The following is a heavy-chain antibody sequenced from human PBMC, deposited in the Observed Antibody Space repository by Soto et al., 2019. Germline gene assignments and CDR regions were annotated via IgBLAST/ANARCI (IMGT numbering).Heavy chain of an antibody. J-gene: IGHJ6*02. CDR1: GFTLSNAW. Sequence: EVQLVESGGGLVKPGGSLRLSCAASGFTLSNAWMNWVRQAPGKGLEWVGRIKSRTDGGTTDYAAPVKGRFTISRDDSKNTLYLQVNSLKTEDTAVYYRSVDPLYYYYGMDVWGQGTTVTVSS. V-gene: IGHV3-15*07. CDR2: IKSRTDGGTT. CDR3: SVDPLYYYYGMDV.